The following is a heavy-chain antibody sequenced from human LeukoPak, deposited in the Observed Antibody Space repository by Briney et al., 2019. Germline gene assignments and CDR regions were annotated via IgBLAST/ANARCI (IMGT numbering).Heavy chain of an antibody. Sequence: GGSVRLLCAASGFTFTRFNMNWVRQAPGKGLELVSSITTSGTYIYYADSVKGRFTISRDNAKNSLYLQMNSLRAEDTAVYYCARPFYYDNNGGERMDVWGQGTTVTVSS. CDR2: ITTSGTYI. D-gene: IGHD3-22*01. CDR3: ARPFYYDNNGGERMDV. CDR1: GFTFTRFN. V-gene: IGHV3-21*06. J-gene: IGHJ6*02.